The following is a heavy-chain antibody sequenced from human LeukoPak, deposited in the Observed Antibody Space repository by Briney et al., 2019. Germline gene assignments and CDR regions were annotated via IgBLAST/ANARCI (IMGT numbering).Heavy chain of an antibody. J-gene: IGHJ3*01. D-gene: IGHD3-3*02. CDR3: VRPDRIFGVPAAFDA. CDR2: IIPKYSAS. V-gene: IGHV1-69*13. CDR1: VGSFSDYP. Sequence: SVKVSCKASVGSFSDYPINWVRQAPGQGLEGVGGIIPKYSASNYAQAFQGRVTITADESTNTVYMEMSGLRPDDTAVYYCVRPDRIFGVPAAFDAWGQGTLVAVSS.